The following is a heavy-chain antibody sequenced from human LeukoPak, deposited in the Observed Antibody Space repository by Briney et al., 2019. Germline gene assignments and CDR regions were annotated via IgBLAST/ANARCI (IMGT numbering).Heavy chain of an antibody. CDR2: IYPDDSNT. CDR3: ARYYDNVDY. D-gene: IGHD3-9*01. J-gene: IGHJ4*02. V-gene: IGHV5-51*01. Sequence: PGESLKISCQGSGYNFPIYWIGWVRQMPGQGLEWMGIIYPDDSNTIYGPSFQGQVTISADKSINTAYLQWSSLKASDTAMYYCARYYDNVDYWGQGTLVTVSS. CDR1: GYNFPIYW.